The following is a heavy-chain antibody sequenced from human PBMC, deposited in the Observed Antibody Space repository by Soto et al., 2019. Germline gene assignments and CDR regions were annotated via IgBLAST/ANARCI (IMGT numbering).Heavy chain of an antibody. CDR3: ARLQYYYDSSGPRGDWFDL. CDR2: IYPGDSDT. J-gene: IGHJ5*02. D-gene: IGHD3-22*01. Sequence: GESLKISCKGFGYSFTSYWIGWVRQMPGKGLGWMGIIYPGDSDTRYSPSFQGQVTISADKSISTAYLQWSSLKASDTAMYYCARLQYYYDSSGPRGDWFDLWGQGTLVTVSS. CDR1: GYSFTSYW. V-gene: IGHV5-51*01.